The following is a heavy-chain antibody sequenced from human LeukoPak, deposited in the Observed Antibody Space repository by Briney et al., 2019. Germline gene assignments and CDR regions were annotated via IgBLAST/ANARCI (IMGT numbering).Heavy chain of an antibody. J-gene: IGHJ4*02. V-gene: IGHV4-4*07. CDR3: ARSYYYDSSGYSDDYFDY. CDR1: SGSISNYY. Sequence: SETLSLTCTVSSGSISNYYWSWIRQPAGKGLEWSGRFYTSGSTIYNPSLKSRVTMSVDTSKNQFSLKLSSVTAADTAVYYCARSYYYDSSGYSDDYFDYWGQGTLVTVSS. CDR2: FYTSGST. D-gene: IGHD3-22*01.